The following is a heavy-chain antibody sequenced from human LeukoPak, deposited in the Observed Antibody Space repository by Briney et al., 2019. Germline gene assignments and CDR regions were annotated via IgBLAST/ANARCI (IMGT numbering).Heavy chain of an antibody. CDR1: GFTFDDYA. Sequence: GRSLRLSCAASGFTFDDYAMHWVRQAPGKGLEWVSGISWNSGSIGYADSVKGRFTISRDNAKNSLYLQMNSLRAEDTALYYCAKDRSDVVAGTDYFDYWGQGTLVTVSS. CDR3: AKDRSDVVAGTDYFDY. V-gene: IGHV3-9*01. CDR2: ISWNSGSI. J-gene: IGHJ4*02. D-gene: IGHD6-19*01.